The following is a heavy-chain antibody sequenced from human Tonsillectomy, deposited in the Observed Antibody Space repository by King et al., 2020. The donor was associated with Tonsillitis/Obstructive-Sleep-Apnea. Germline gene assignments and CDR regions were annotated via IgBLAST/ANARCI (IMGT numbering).Heavy chain of an antibody. V-gene: IGHV4-34*01. CDR1: GGSFSGYY. Sequence: VQLQQWGAGLLKPSETLSLTCTVYGGSFSGYYWSWIRQPPGKGLEWIGEIDHSGSTNYNPSLKSRVTISVDTSNNQFSLKLNSVTAADTAVYYCARLGDYYYYGMDVWGQGTTVTVSS. D-gene: IGHD3-16*01. J-gene: IGHJ6*02. CDR3: ARLGDYYYYGMDV. CDR2: IDHSGST.